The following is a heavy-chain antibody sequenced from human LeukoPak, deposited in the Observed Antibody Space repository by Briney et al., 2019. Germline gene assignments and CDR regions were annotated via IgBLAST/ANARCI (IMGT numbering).Heavy chain of an antibody. Sequence: PSETLSLTCTVSGGSISSYYWSWIRQPAGKGLEWIGRIYTSGSTNYNPSLKSRVTMSVDTSKNQFSLKLSSVTAADTAVYYCARDLHLGSYLYYFDYWGQGTLVTVSS. V-gene: IGHV4-4*07. J-gene: IGHJ4*02. CDR2: IYTSGST. CDR3: ARDLHLGSYLYYFDY. CDR1: GGSISSYY. D-gene: IGHD1-26*01.